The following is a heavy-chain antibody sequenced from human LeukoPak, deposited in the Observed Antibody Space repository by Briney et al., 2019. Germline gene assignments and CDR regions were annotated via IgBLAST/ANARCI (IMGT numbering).Heavy chain of an antibody. CDR3: VTSQWLTPTF. V-gene: IGHV4-39*01. CDR1: GASIKSRSYF. D-gene: IGHD3-22*01. J-gene: IGHJ4*02. CDR2: MFQNGNT. Sequence: SETLSLTCTVSGASIKSRSYFWGWVRQPPGTGLEWVRNMFQNGNTYYNPSLKNRVTISVDMSKNQFFVNLTSVTAADTAVYYCVTSQWLTPTFWGQGTLVIVSS.